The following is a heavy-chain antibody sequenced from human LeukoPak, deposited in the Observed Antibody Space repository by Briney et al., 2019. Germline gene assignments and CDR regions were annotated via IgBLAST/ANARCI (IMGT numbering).Heavy chain of an antibody. CDR2: INPSGST. CDR1: GGSISSGGYS. CDR3: ARDRGYDSSGYYSAAGSD. J-gene: IGHJ4*02. D-gene: IGHD3-22*01. V-gene: IGHV4-34*01. Sequence: PSETLSLTCAVSGGSISSGGYSWSWIRQPPGKGLEWVGEINPSGSTKYNPSLKSRVTMSVDTSKNHFSLKLSSVTAADTAVYYCARDRGYDSSGYYSAAGSDWGQGTLVTVSS.